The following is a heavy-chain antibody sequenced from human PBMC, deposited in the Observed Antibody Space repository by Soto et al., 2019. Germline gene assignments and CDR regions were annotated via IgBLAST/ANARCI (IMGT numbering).Heavy chain of an antibody. V-gene: IGHV1-8*01. Sequence: ASVKVSCKASGYTFTSYDINWVRQATGQGLEWMGWMNPNSGNTGYAQKFQGRVTMTRNTSISTAYMELSSLRSEDTAVYYCARSASHSGWYYYYYYGMDVWGQGTTVTVSS. D-gene: IGHD6-19*01. J-gene: IGHJ6*02. CDR1: GYTFTSYD. CDR3: ARSASHSGWYYYYYYGMDV. CDR2: MNPNSGNT.